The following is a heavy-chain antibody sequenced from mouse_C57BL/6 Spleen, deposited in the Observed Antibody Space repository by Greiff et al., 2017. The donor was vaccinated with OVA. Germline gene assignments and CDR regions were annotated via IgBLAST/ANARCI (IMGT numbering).Heavy chain of an antibody. D-gene: IGHD4-1*01. Sequence: QVQLKESGAELVKPGASVKLSCKASGYTFTSYWMHWVKQRPGQGLEWIGMIHPNSGSTNYNEKFKSKATLTVDKSSSTAYMQLSSLTSEDSAVYYCARGVGRFDYWGQGTTLTVSS. J-gene: IGHJ2*01. CDR3: ARGVGRFDY. V-gene: IGHV1-64*01. CDR1: GYTFTSYW. CDR2: IHPNSGST.